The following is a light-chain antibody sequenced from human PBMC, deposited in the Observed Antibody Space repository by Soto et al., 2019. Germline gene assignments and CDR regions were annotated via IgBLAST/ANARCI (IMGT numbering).Light chain of an antibody. CDR2: GAS. Sequence: VFTVHPCTLPLSPGDSSTLSRRASQTVSITYLTWYQQKPGQAPRLLIFGASKRATGIQDRFSGSGSGRDFTLTISGLEPEDFAVYYCQQYGSSIRIRFGEVSRLEI. CDR3: QQYGSSIRIR. J-gene: IGKJ5*01. V-gene: IGKV3-20*01. CDR1: QTVSITY.